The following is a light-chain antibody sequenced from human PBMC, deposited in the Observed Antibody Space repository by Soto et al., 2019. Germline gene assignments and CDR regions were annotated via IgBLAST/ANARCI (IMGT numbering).Light chain of an antibody. J-gene: IGKJ4*01. CDR3: QQYFNTPLT. CDR2: WAS. CDR1: QNVLNRANDKHY. V-gene: IGKV4-1*01. Sequence: DIVMTQSPDSLAVSLGERATINCKSSQNVLNRANDKHYIAWYQQKPGQPPKLLIYWASTRESDVPDRFSGSGSATDFTLTISSLQAGDVAVYFCQQYFNTPLTFGGGTKVEIK.